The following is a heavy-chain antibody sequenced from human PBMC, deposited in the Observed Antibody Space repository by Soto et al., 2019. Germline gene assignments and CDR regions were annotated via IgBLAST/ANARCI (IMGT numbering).Heavy chain of an antibody. D-gene: IGHD6-13*01. CDR1: GGSISSYY. J-gene: IGHJ6*02. CDR3: ARDGGQQLVLGAPYYYGMDV. CDR2: IYYSGST. V-gene: IGHV4-59*01. Sequence: SETLSLTCTVSGGSISSYYWSWIRQPPGKGLEWIGYIYYSGSTNYNPSLKSRVTISVDTSKNQFSLKLSSVTAADTAVYYCARDGGQQLVLGAPYYYGMDVWGQGTTVTVSS.